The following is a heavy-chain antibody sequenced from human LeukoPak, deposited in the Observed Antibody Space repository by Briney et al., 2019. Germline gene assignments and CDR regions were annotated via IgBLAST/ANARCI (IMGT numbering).Heavy chain of an antibody. CDR2: IKQDGSET. V-gene: IGHV3-7*01. J-gene: IGHJ4*02. CDR1: GFTFSSYW. D-gene: IGHD3-10*01. CDR3: ARDQSIHPYPEVILDF. Sequence: QSGGSLRLSCAASGFTFSSYWMSWVRQAPGKGLEWVANIKQDGSETYCMDYVKGRFTISRDNAKNSLHLQMDSLRAEDTAVYYCARDQSIHPYPEVILDFWGQGALVTVSS.